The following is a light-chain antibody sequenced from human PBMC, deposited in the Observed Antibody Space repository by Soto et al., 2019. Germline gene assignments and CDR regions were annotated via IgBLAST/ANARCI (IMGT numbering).Light chain of an antibody. J-gene: IGLJ1*01. Sequence: QSALTQPASVSGSPGQSIAISCTGTSSDFGGYSYVSWYQQQPGKGPKLVISDVSNRPSGVSDRFSGSKSGNTATLTISGLHTEDEADYYCASYTTSSTYVFGTGTKVTVL. CDR2: DVS. CDR3: ASYTTSSTYV. CDR1: SSDFGGYSY. V-gene: IGLV2-14*01.